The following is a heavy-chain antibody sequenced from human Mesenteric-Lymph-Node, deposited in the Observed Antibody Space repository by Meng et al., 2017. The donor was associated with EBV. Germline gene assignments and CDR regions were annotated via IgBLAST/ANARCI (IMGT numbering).Heavy chain of an antibody. Sequence: RLQRKGSGPGMVKPSETRSLTCTVSGGSISSSSYYWGRIRQPPGKGLEWIGSIYYSGSTYYNPSLKSRVTISVDTSKNQFYLKLSSVTAADTAVYYCARDLVVAATPDIWWFDPWGQGTLVTVSS. V-gene: IGHV4-39*06. CDR3: ARDLVVAATPDIWWFDP. J-gene: IGHJ5*02. D-gene: IGHD2-15*01. CDR2: IYYSGST. CDR1: GGSISSSSYY.